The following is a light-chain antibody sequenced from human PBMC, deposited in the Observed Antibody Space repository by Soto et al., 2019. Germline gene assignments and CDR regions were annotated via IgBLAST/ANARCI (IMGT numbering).Light chain of an antibody. CDR2: EVS. CDR1: SSDVGTYNL. J-gene: IGLJ1*01. CDR3: CSYAGSNTLYV. V-gene: IGLV2-23*02. Sequence: QSVLAQPASVSGSPGQSITISCTGASSDVGTYNLVSWYQQHPGKAPKLMMYEVSKRPSGVSNRFSGSKSGNTASLTISGLQAEDEADYYCCSYAGSNTLYVFGTGTKVTVL.